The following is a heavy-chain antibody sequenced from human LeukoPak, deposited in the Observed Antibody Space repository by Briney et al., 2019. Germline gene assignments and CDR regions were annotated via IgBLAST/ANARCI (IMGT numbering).Heavy chain of an antibody. J-gene: IGHJ5*02. D-gene: IGHD2-15*01. Sequence: GGSLRLSCADSGFTFSSYSMNWVRQAPGKGLEWISYISSSSNTIYYADSVKGRFTISRDNGKSSLYLQMNSLRDEDTAVYYCAREGYCSGGTCGFFDPWGQGTLVTVSS. CDR1: GFTFSSYS. CDR3: AREGYCSGGTCGFFDP. V-gene: IGHV3-48*02. CDR2: ISSSSNTI.